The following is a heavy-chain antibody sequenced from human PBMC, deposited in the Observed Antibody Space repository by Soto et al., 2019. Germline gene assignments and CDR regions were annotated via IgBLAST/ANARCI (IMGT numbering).Heavy chain of an antibody. Sequence: PGESLKISCKGSGYSFTSYWISWVRQMPGKGLEWMGRIDPSDSYTNYSPSFQGHVTISADKSISTAYLQWSSLKASDTAMYYCARLRGVVVVAATLDYYYGMDVWGQGTTVTVSS. D-gene: IGHD2-15*01. J-gene: IGHJ6*02. CDR2: IDPSDSYT. CDR1: GYSFTSYW. CDR3: ARLRGVVVVAATLDYYYGMDV. V-gene: IGHV5-10-1*01.